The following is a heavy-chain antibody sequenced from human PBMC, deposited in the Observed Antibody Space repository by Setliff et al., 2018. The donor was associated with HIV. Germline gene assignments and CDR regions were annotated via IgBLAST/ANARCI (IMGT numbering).Heavy chain of an antibody. D-gene: IGHD3-3*01. Sequence: SETLSLTCTVSGGSISNSNYFWGWTRQPPGKGLEWIGRIYSSGSTYYQPSLQGRVSMSIDSSKNHFSLSLRYVTAADTAVYYCARSFSGRYFWSGYYTGPDPKGENAFDIWGQGTMVTVSS. V-gene: IGHV4-39*02. CDR2: IYSSGST. CDR3: ARSFSGRYFWSGYYTGPDPKGENAFDI. CDR1: GGSISNSNYF. J-gene: IGHJ3*02.